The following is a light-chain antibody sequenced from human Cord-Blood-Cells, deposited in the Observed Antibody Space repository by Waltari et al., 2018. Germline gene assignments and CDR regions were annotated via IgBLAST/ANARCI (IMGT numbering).Light chain of an antibody. Sequence: DIQMTQSRSSLSASVGDRVTITCRASQSISSYLNWYQQKPGKAHKLLIYAASSLQSGVPSRFSGSGYGTDFTLTISSLQPEDFATYYCQQSYSTPRTFGQGTKVEIK. V-gene: IGKV1-39*01. CDR1: QSISSY. CDR2: AAS. J-gene: IGKJ1*01. CDR3: QQSYSTPRT.